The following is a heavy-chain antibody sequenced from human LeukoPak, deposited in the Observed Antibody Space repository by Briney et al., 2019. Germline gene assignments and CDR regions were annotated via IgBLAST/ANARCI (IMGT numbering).Heavy chain of an antibody. CDR2: VYPPDSRT. D-gene: IGHD2-15*01. V-gene: IGHV5-51*01. CDR1: GYSFNSYW. J-gene: IGHJ4*02. Sequence: GESLRISCKGSGYSFNSYWNAWVRQMPGKGLGWMGIVYPPDSRTTYSPSFQGQVAISADKSISTAYLQWSSLKASDTAVYYCAKFHCSGPTCYNDYWGQGTPVTVSS. CDR3: AKFHCSGPTCYNDY.